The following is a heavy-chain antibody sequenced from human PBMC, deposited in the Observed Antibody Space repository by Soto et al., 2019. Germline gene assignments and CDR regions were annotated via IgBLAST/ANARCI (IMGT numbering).Heavy chain of an antibody. CDR1: GYTFTSYY. CDR2: INPSGGST. J-gene: IGHJ6*02. Sequence: ASLKVSCKASGYTFTSYYMHWVRQAPGQGLEWMGIINPSGGSTSYAQKFQGRVTMTRDTSTSTVYMELSSLRSEDTAVYYCARDIPHLVATMWYYYYGMDVWGQGTTVTVSS. V-gene: IGHV1-46*01. D-gene: IGHD5-12*01. CDR3: ARDIPHLVATMWYYYYGMDV.